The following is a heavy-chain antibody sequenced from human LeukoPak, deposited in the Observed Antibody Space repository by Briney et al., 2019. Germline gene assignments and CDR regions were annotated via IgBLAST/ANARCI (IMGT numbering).Heavy chain of an antibody. D-gene: IGHD5-24*01. CDR2: ISGNGDTI. V-gene: IGHV3-64*02. Sequence: GGSLRLSCAASGFAFSTYAMQWVRQAPEKGLEYVSGISGNGDTIYYADSVKGRFTMSRDNSRNTLYLQMGSLRPEDTAVYYCARDGKATNDYWGQGTLVTVSS. J-gene: IGHJ4*02. CDR3: ARDGKATNDY. CDR1: GFAFSTYA.